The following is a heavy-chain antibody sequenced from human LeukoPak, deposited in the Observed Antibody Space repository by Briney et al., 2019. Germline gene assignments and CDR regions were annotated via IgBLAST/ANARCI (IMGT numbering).Heavy chain of an antibody. CDR1: GFTFSNYW. Sequence: GGSLRLSCAASGFTFSNYWMHWVRQAPGKGLVWVSRINSDGSSTTYADSVKGRFTISRDNGQNTLYLQMNSLRAEDTAVYYCAREDAGGTYSFDYWGQGSLVTVSS. D-gene: IGHD1-26*01. CDR3: AREDAGGTYSFDY. J-gene: IGHJ4*02. V-gene: IGHV3-74*01. CDR2: INSDGSST.